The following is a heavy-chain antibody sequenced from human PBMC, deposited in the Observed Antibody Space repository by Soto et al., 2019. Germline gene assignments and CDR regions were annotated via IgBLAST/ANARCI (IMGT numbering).Heavy chain of an antibody. V-gene: IGHV3-21*01. J-gene: IGHJ6*02. CDR3: AREYTAWPLAYGLDV. D-gene: IGHD2-2*02. Sequence: GGSLRLSCVGSGFTFSTYSINWVRQAPGKGLEWVSSISSRSDIYYADSVKGRFTISRDNAKNSVSLQMNSLRAEDTAVYYCAREYTAWPLAYGLDVWGQGTMVTVSS. CDR2: ISSRSDI. CDR1: GFTFSTYS.